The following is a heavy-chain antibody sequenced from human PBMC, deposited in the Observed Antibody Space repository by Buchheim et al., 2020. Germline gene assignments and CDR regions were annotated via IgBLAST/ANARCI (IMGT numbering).Heavy chain of an antibody. V-gene: IGHV4-59*01. J-gene: IGHJ6*02. CDR2: IYYSGST. CDR1: GGSISSYY. D-gene: IGHD3-16*01. CDR3: ARVKMITFGGVPYYYYGMDV. Sequence: QVQLQESGPGLVKPSETLSLTCTVSGGSISSYYWSWIRQPPGKELEWIGYIYYSGSTNYNPSLKSRVTISVDTSKNQFSLKLSSVTAADTAVYYCARVKMITFGGVPYYYYGMDVWGQGTT.